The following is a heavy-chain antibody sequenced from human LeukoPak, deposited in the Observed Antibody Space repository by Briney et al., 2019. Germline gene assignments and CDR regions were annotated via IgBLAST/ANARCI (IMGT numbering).Heavy chain of an antibody. CDR3: AKEVTPKISPAVGY. D-gene: IGHD2-21*02. J-gene: IGHJ4*02. CDR1: GFTFSDYG. CDR2: ISYDGTLK. Sequence: GRSLRLSCAASGFTFSDYGMHWARQGPGKGLEWVAVISYDGTLKFYADSVKGRFTISRDNSENTLHLQMNSLGPEDTAVYYCAKEVTPKISPAVGYWGQGTLVTVSS. V-gene: IGHV3-30*18.